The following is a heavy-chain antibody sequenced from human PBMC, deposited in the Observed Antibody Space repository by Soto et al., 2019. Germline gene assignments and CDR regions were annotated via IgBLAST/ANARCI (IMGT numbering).Heavy chain of an antibody. V-gene: IGHV3-23*01. D-gene: IGHD1-1*01. CDR3: AKCRTGTRTVFEI. J-gene: IGHJ3*02. Sequence: GGSLRLSCAASGFIFSSDAMSWVRQAPGKGLQWVSSITSSGDNTYYADSVKGRFTISRDNSRNTLFLQMNSLRAEDTAVYYCAKCRTGTRTVFEIWGQGTTVTVSS. CDR1: GFIFSSDA. CDR2: ITSSGDNT.